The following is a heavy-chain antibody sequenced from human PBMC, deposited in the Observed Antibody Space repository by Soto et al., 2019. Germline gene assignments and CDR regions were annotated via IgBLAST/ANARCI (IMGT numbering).Heavy chain of an antibody. CDR3: AKRGTAALGTSRNDHFDY. Sequence: GGSLRLSCAASGFTFINYGIHFVRHSPFKWLEWVAIISPDGSSKYYEDSVRGRFTISRDNAENTVFLQMNSLGGEDTAVYYCAKRGTAALGTSRNDHFDYWGQGTLVTVSS. V-gene: IGHV3-30*18. J-gene: IGHJ4*02. D-gene: IGHD1-1*01. CDR2: ISPDGSSK. CDR1: GFTFINYG.